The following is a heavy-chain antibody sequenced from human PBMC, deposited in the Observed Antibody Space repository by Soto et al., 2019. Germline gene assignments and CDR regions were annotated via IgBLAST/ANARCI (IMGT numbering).Heavy chain of an antibody. CDR2: IYYSGST. D-gene: IGHD3-10*01. CDR3: ARRTTMVQGVSRRGFDY. CDR1: GGSVSSGPYY. Sequence: PSETLSLTCTVSGGSVSSGPYYWSWIRQPPGKGLEWIGSIYYSGSTYYNPSLKSRVTISVDTSKNQFSLKLSSVTAADTAVYYCARRTTMVQGVSRRGFDYWGQGTLVTVS. V-gene: IGHV4-39*01. J-gene: IGHJ4*02.